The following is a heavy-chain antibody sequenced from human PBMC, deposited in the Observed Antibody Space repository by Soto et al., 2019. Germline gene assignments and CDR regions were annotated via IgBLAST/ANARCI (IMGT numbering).Heavy chain of an antibody. CDR3: ARGKARSMVLWYYYGMDV. J-gene: IGHJ6*02. Sequence: GASVKVSCKASGYTFTSYDINWVRQATGQGLEWMGWMNPNSGNTGYAQKFQGRVTMTRNTSISTAYMELSSLRSEDTAVYYCARGKARSMVLWYYYGMDVWGQGNTVTVSS. CDR2: MNPNSGNT. CDR1: GYTFTSYD. D-gene: IGHD3-10*01. V-gene: IGHV1-8*01.